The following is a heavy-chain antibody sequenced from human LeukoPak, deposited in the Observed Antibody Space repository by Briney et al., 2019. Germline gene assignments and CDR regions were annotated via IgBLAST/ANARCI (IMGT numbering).Heavy chain of an antibody. V-gene: IGHV4-59*11. D-gene: IGHD3-10*01. CDR2: IFNTGNT. CDR3: ASRPADTTWYGVFDY. CDR1: GGSIHSHY. Sequence: SETLSLTCSVSGGSIHSHYWSWIRQPPGKRLEWIGYIFNTGNTNYNPSLASRVTMSVDTSRAQFFLRLSPVTAADTAIYYCASRPADTTWYGVFDYWSQGTLVTVSS. J-gene: IGHJ4*02.